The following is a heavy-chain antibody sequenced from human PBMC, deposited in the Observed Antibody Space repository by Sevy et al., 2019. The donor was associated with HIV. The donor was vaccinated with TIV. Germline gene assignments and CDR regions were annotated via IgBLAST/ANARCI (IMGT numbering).Heavy chain of an antibody. D-gene: IGHD3-22*01. Sequence: ASVKVSCKVSGYTLTKLSMHWVRQVRGKGLEWMGSFDPEDGKRIYGQKFQGRFTMTEDTSTDTGYLELNSLRSEDSAVYFCATTKDYYESSGDPFDYWGQGTLVTVSS. CDR2: FDPEDGKR. CDR1: GYTLTKLS. CDR3: ATTKDYYESSGDPFDY. V-gene: IGHV1-24*01. J-gene: IGHJ4*02.